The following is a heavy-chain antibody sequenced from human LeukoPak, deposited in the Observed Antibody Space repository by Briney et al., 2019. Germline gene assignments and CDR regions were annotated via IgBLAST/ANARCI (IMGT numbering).Heavy chain of an antibody. CDR2: IIPIFGTA. CDR3: ARDLRQYYGSGSYDY. V-gene: IGHV1-69*05. CDR1: GGTLSSYA. D-gene: IGHD3-10*01. Sequence: SVKVSCKASGGTLSSYAISWVRQAPGQGLEWMGRIIPIFGTANYAQKFQGRVTITTDESTSTAYMELSSLRSEDTAVYYCARDLRQYYGSGSYDYWGQGTLVTVSS. J-gene: IGHJ4*02.